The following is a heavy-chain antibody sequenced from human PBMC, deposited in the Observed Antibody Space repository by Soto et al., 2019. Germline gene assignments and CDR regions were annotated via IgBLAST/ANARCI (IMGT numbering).Heavy chain of an antibody. J-gene: IGHJ3*02. Sequence: GGSLRLSCAASGFTFSSYAMSWVRQAPGKGLEWVSAISGSGGSTYYADSVKGRFTISRDNSKNTLYLQMNSLRAEDTAVYYCAKSISYYYDSSGYYPDGAFDIWGQGTMVTVSS. CDR3: AKSISYYYDSSGYYPDGAFDI. CDR1: GFTFSSYA. D-gene: IGHD3-22*01. CDR2: ISGSGGST. V-gene: IGHV3-23*01.